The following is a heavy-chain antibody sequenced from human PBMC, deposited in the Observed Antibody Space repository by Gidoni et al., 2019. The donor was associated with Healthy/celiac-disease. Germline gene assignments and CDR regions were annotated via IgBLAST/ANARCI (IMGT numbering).Heavy chain of an antibody. Sequence: KGRFTISRDNSKNTLYLQMNSLRAEDTAVYYCAKDTDGSPTTDYWGQGTLVTVSS. CDR3: AKDTDGSPTTDY. J-gene: IGHJ4*02. V-gene: IGHV3-23*01. D-gene: IGHD1-1*01.